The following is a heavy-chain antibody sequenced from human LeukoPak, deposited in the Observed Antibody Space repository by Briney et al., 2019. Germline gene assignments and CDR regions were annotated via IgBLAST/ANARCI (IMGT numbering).Heavy chain of an antibody. CDR1: GGSVSSNSAY. J-gene: IGHJ4*02. D-gene: IGHD2-2*01. CDR3: ARGSVPGNWNYGDYVDY. V-gene: IGHV6-1*01. CDR2: TYYRSRWYI. Sequence: SQTLSLTCAISGGSVSSNSAYWSWIRQSPSRGLEWLGRTYYRSRWYIDYAASVKSRLTINPDTSKNQFSLQLNSVTPEDTAVYYCARGSVPGNWNYGDYVDYWGQGTLVTVSS.